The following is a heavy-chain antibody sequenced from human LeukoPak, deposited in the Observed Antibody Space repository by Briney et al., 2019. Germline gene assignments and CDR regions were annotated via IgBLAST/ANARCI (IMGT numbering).Heavy chain of an antibody. V-gene: IGHV1-69*13. CDR2: IIPIFGTA. Sequence: GASVKVSCKASGGTFSSYAISWVRQAPGQGLEWMGGIIPIFGTANYAQKFQGRVTITADESTSTAYMELSSLRSEDTAVYYCARGTQAPGYYYYYMDVWGKGTTVTISS. CDR1: GGTFSSYA. J-gene: IGHJ6*03. CDR3: ARGTQAPGYYYYYMDV.